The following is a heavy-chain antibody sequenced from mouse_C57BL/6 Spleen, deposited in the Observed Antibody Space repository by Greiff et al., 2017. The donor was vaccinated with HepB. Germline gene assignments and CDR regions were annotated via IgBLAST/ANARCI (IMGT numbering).Heavy chain of an antibody. CDR1: GYTFTDYE. D-gene: IGHD1-1*01. CDR3: TRGVYYGN. V-gene: IGHV1-15*01. J-gene: IGHJ2*01. Sequence: VKLQQSGAELVRPGASVTLSCKASGYTFTDYEMHWVKQTPVHGLEWIGAIDPETGGTAYNQKFKGKAILTADKSSSTAYMELRSLTSEDSAVYYCTRGVYYGNWGQGTTLTVSS. CDR2: IDPETGGT.